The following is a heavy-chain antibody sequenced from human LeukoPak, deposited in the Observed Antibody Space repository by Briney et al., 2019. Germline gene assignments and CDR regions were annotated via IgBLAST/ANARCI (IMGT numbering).Heavy chain of an antibody. D-gene: IGHD3-22*01. V-gene: IGHV3-30*18. CDR3: AKDRWASSGYYYGLFDY. J-gene: IGHJ4*02. CDR2: ISYDGSNK. Sequence: GGSLRLSCAASGFTFSSYGMHWVRQAPGKGLEWVAVISYDGSNKYYADSVKGRFTISRDNSKNTLYLQMNSLRAEDMAVYYCAKDRWASSGYYYGLFDYWGQGTLVTVSS. CDR1: GFTFSSYG.